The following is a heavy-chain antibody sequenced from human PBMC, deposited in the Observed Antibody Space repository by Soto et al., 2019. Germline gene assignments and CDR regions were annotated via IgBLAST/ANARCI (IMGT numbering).Heavy chain of an antibody. CDR2: IYHSGST. CDR3: SRVPTH. V-gene: IGHV4-30-2*01. Sequence: QLQLQESGSGLVKPSQTLSLTCAVSGGSISSGVYSWSWNRQPPGKGLEWIGYIYHSGSTYYNPSLKSRVTISVDRSTNQFSLKLSSGTSADTAVDYCSRVPTHWGQGTLVTVSS. J-gene: IGHJ4*02. CDR1: GGSISSGVYS.